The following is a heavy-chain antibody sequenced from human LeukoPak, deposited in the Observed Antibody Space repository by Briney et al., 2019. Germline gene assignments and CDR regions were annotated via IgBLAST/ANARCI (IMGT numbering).Heavy chain of an antibody. Sequence: SVKVSCKASGGTFSSYAISWVRQAPGQGLEWMGGIIPIFGTANYAQKFQGRVTITADESTSTAYMELSSLRSEDTAVYYCARLYWGCDFFSGGGYFDYWGQGTLVTVSS. V-gene: IGHV1-69*01. CDR1: GGTFSSYA. J-gene: IGHJ4*02. CDR2: IIPIFGTA. CDR3: ARLYWGCDFFSGGGYFDY. D-gene: IGHD2-21*01.